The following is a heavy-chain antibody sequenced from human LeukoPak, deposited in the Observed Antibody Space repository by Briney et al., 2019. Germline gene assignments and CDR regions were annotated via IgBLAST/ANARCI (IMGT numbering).Heavy chain of an antibody. D-gene: IGHD6-6*01. J-gene: IGHJ4*02. CDR1: GGSISNYY. Sequence: PSETLSLTCTVSGGSISNYYWSWIRQPPGKGLEWIAYIYYSGGTNYNPSLKSRVTISVDTSKNQFSLKLSSVTAADTAVYYCARAYTTSSATLGYWGRGTLVTVSS. V-gene: IGHV4-59*01. CDR3: ARAYTTSSATLGY. CDR2: IYYSGGT.